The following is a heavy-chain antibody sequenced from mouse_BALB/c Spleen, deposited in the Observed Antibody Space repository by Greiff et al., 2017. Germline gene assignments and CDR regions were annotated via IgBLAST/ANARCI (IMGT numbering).Heavy chain of an antibody. V-gene: IGHV5-17*02. CDR1: GFTFSSFG. Sequence: EVKVVESGGGLVQPGGSRKLSCAASGFTFSSFGMHWVRQAPEKGLEWVAYISSGSSTIYYADTVKGRFTISRDNPKNTLFLQMTSLRSEDTAMYYCARDYYGSSSYAMDYWGQGTSVTVSS. D-gene: IGHD1-1*01. CDR2: ISSGSSTI. J-gene: IGHJ4*01. CDR3: ARDYYGSSSYAMDY.